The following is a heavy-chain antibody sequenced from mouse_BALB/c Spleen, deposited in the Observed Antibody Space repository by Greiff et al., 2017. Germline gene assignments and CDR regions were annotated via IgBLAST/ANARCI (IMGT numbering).Heavy chain of an antibody. D-gene: IGHD1-1*01. CDR2: IDPANGNT. V-gene: IGHV14-3*02. CDR1: GFNIKDTY. J-gene: IGHJ3*01. CDR3: ARNYYGSSGGFAY. Sequence: EVHLVESGAELVKPGASVKLSCTASGFNIKDTYMHWVKQRPEQGLEWIGRIDPANGNTKYDPKFQGKATITADTSSNTAYLQLSSLTSEDTAVYYCARNYYGSSGGFAYWGQGTLVTVSA.